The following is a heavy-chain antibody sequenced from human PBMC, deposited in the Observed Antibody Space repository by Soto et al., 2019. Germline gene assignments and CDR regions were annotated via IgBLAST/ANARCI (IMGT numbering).Heavy chain of an antibody. CDR2: IYHSGST. Sequence: TLSLTCAVSGGSISSGGYSWSWIRQPPGKGLEWIGYIYHSGSTYYNPSLKSRVTISVDRSKNQFSLKLSSVTAADTAVYYCAREGPGRGYDDAFDIWGQGTMVTVSS. CDR3: AREGPGRGYDDAFDI. J-gene: IGHJ3*02. V-gene: IGHV4-30-2*01. D-gene: IGHD3-10*01. CDR1: GGSISSGGYS.